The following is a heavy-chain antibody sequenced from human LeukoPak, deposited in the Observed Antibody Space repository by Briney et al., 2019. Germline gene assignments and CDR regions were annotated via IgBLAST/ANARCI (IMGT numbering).Heavy chain of an antibody. CDR3: ARDRVGATGDYYYYYYMDV. D-gene: IGHD1-26*01. CDR2: IYTSGST. V-gene: IGHV4-4*07. Sequence: SETLSLTCTVSGGSISSYYWSWIRQPAGKGLEWIGRIYTSGSTNYNPSLKSRVTMSVDTSKNQFSLKLSSVTSADTAVYYCARDRVGATGDYYYYYYMDVWGKGTTVTVSS. CDR1: GGSISSYY. J-gene: IGHJ6*03.